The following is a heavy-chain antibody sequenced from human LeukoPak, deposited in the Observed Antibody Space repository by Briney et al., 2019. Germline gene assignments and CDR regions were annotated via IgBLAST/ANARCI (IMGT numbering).Heavy chain of an antibody. CDR3: AKELI. CDR1: GFXXSSYA. D-gene: IGHD2-8*01. J-gene: IGHJ4*02. Sequence: GXXLXXSCAAXGFXXSSYAMSWVRQAPGKGLEWVSAISGSGVSTYYADSVNGRFTISRDNSKNTLYLQMNSLRAEDTAVYYCAKELIWGQGTLVTVSS. CDR2: ISGSGVST. V-gene: IGHV3-23*01.